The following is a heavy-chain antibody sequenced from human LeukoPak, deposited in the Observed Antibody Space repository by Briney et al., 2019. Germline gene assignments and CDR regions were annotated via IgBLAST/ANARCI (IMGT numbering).Heavy chain of an antibody. CDR3: AGDGYNSRRFFDY. D-gene: IGHD5-24*01. J-gene: IGHJ4*02. CDR2: INPNSGGT. V-gene: IGHV1-2*02. Sequence: ASVKVSCKASGYTFTSYGISWVRQAPGQGLEWMGWINPNSGGTNYAQRFQGRVTMTRDTSISTAYMELSRLRPDDTAVYYCAGDGYNSRRFFDYWGQGTLVTVSS. CDR1: GYTFTSYG.